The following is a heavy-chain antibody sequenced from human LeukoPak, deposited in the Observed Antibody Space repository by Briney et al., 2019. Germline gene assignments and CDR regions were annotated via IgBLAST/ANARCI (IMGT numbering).Heavy chain of an antibody. J-gene: IGHJ3*02. CDR2: IYTSGST. CDR1: GGSFSGYY. CDR3: ARTVVYAFDI. Sequence: KPSETLSLTCAVYGGSFSGYYWSWIRQPAGKGLEWIGRIYTSGSTNYNPSLKSRVAMSVDTSKNQFSLKLSSVTAADTAVYYCARTVVYAFDIWGQGTMVTVSS. V-gene: IGHV4-59*10. D-gene: IGHD3-10*01.